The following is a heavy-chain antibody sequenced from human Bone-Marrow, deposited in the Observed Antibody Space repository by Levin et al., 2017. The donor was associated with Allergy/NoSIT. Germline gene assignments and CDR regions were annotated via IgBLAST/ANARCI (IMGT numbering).Heavy chain of an antibody. CDR1: GFTFSSYA. V-gene: IGHV3-23*01. J-gene: IGHJ4*02. CDR3: AKDLALSTVTTQWWYFDY. CDR2: ISGSGGST. D-gene: IGHD4-17*01. Sequence: GESLKISCAASGFTFSSYAMSWVRQAPGKGLEWVSAISGSGGSTYYADSVKGRFTISRDNSKNTLYLQMNSLRAEDTAVYYCAKDLALSTVTTQWWYFDYWGQGTLVTVSS.